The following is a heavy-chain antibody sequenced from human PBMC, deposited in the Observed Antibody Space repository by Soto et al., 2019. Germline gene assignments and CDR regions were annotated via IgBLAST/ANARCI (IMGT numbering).Heavy chain of an antibody. CDR2: IIPIFGTA. Sequence: VASVKVSCKASGGTFSSYAISWVRQAPGQGLAWMGGIIPIFGTANYAQKFQGRVTITADKSTSTAYMELSSLRSEDTAVYYCAIGTPMVYAIPYYYGMDVWGQGTTVTVSS. CDR1: GGTFSSYA. V-gene: IGHV1-69*06. J-gene: IGHJ6*02. D-gene: IGHD2-8*01. CDR3: AIGTPMVYAIPYYYGMDV.